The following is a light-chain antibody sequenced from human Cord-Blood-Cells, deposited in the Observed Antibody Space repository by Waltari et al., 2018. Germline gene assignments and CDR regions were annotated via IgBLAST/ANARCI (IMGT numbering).Light chain of an antibody. V-gene: IGLV1-40*01. Sequence: QSVLTQPPSVSGAPGQRVTISCTGSSSNIGAGYDDHWYQQLPGTAPKLLIYGNSNRPSGVPDRFSGSKSGTSASLAITGLQAEDEADYYCQSYDSSLSGSVFGGGTKLTVL. J-gene: IGLJ3*02. CDR3: QSYDSSLSGSV. CDR1: SSNIGAGYD. CDR2: GNS.